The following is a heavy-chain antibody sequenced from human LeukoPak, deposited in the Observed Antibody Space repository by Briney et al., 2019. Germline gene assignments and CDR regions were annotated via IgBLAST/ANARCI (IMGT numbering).Heavy chain of an antibody. J-gene: IGHJ4*02. CDR1: GYTFTGYY. Sequence: GASVKVSCKPSGYTFTGYYMHWGRQAPGQRVGCRGWINPNSGGTNYAQKFQGRVTMNRDTSISTAYMELSRLRSDDTAVYYCAREKKVIEAAGTLDYWGQGTLVTVSS. D-gene: IGHD6-13*01. V-gene: IGHV1-2*02. CDR2: INPNSGGT. CDR3: AREKKVIEAAGTLDY.